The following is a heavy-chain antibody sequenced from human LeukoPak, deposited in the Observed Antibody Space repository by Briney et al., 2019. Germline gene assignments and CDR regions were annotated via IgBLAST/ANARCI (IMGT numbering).Heavy chain of an antibody. D-gene: IGHD1-26*01. Sequence: PSETLSLTCTVSGDSISGSSYYWCWIRQPPGKDLEWIGSIHYSGSTQYNPSLKSRVSTSVDTSKNTFSLKLSSVTAADTAVYYCARDKWELFYFDYWGQGTLVTVSS. V-gene: IGHV4-39*07. J-gene: IGHJ4*02. CDR3: ARDKWELFYFDY. CDR1: GDSISGSSYY. CDR2: IHYSGST.